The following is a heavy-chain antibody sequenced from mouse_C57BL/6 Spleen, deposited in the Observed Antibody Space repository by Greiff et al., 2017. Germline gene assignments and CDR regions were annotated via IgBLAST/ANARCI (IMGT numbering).Heavy chain of an antibody. Sequence: DVKLQESGPGLVKPSQSLSLPCSVTGYSITSGYYWNWIRQFPGNKLEWMGYISYDGSNNYNPSLKNRISITRDTSKNQFFLKLNSVTTEDTATYYCARVGSSDWYFDVWGTGTTVTVSS. CDR1: GYSITSGYY. J-gene: IGHJ1*03. CDR2: ISYDGSN. D-gene: IGHD1-1*01. V-gene: IGHV3-6*01. CDR3: ARVGSSDWYFDV.